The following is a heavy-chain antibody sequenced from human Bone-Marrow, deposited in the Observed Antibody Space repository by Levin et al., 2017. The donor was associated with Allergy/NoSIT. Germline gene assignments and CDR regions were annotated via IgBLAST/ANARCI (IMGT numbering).Heavy chain of an antibody. V-gene: IGHV3-23*01. Sequence: GESLKISCAASGFTFSSYAMTWVRQAPGKGLEWVSGISGSGGSTYYADSVKGRFTISRDNSKNTLYLQMNSLRAEDTAVYYCAKLITGTTVPWFDPWGQGTLVTVSS. D-gene: IGHD1-7*01. CDR2: ISGSGGST. CDR1: GFTFSSYA. CDR3: AKLITGTTVPWFDP. J-gene: IGHJ5*02.